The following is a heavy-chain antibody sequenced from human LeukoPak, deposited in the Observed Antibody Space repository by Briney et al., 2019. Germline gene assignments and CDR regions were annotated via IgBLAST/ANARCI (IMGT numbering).Heavy chain of an antibody. CDR3: ATRIAVAGDRAFDI. CDR2: IIPILGIA. J-gene: IGHJ3*02. V-gene: IGHV1-69*02. CDR1: GGTFSSYT. D-gene: IGHD6-19*01. Sequence: ASVKVSCNSSGGTFSSYTISWVRQAPGQGLEWMGMIIPILGIANYAQKFQGRVTITADKSTSTAYMELSSLRSEDTAVYYCATRIAVAGDRAFDIWGQGTMVTVSS.